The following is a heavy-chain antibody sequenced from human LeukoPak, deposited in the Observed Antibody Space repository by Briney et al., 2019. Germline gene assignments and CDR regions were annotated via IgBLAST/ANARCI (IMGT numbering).Heavy chain of an antibody. J-gene: IGHJ5*02. CDR1: GYTFTGDW. CDR3: ARQGGETDLSDIAAPDWFDP. Sequence: GASVKVSCKASGYTFTGDWIGWVRQMPGKGLEWMGIIYPGDSDTKYNAPFQGQVTISADKSISTAYLQWSSLKASDTAMYYCARQGGETDLSDIAAPDWFDPWGQGTLVTVSS. CDR2: IYPGDSDT. V-gene: IGHV5-51*01. D-gene: IGHD6-6*01.